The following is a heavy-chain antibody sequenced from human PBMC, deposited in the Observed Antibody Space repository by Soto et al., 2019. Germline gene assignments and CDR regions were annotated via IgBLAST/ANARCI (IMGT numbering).Heavy chain of an antibody. CDR1: GYTFTGYY. D-gene: IGHD6-13*01. V-gene: IGHV1-2*02. CDR3: ARGLRTYSSSWHND. CDR2: INPNSGGT. Sequence: ASVKVSCKASGYTFTGYYMHWVRQALGQGLEWMGWINPNSGGTNYAQKFQGRVTMTRDTSISTAYMELSRLRSDDTAVYYCARGLRTYSSSWHNDWGQGTLVTVSS. J-gene: IGHJ4*02.